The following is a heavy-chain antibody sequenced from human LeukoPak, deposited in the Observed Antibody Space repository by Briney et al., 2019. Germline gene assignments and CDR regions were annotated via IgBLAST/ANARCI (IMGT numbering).Heavy chain of an antibody. D-gene: IGHD2-21*01. J-gene: IGHJ4*02. CDR3: ARQHDYADY. CDR2: IQQHGSEK. Sequence: GGSLRLSCAASGFTFSSYWMSWVRQAPGKGLEWVANIQQHGSEKFYVDSVRGRFTISRDDASNSLYLQMNSLRAEDTAVYYCARQHDYADYWGQGTLVTVSS. CDR1: GFTFSSYW. V-gene: IGHV3-7*01.